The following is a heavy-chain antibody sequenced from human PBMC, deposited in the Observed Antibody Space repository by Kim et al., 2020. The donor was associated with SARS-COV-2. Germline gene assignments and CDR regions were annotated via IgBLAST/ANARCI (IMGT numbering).Heavy chain of an antibody. V-gene: IGHV3-21*04. CDR3: ARDSTWHRFDS. Sequence: ISSADSVKGRCTISRDNARNSLYLQMGSLRAEDTAVYYCARDSTWHRFDSWGQGALVTVSP. D-gene: IGHD2-2*01. CDR2: I. J-gene: IGHJ4*02.